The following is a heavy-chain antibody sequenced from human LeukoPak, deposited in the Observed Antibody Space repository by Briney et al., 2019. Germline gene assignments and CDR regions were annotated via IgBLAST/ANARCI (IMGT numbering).Heavy chain of an antibody. CDR2: IYTSGST. CDR3: ARAQGRMATIFDY. J-gene: IGHJ4*02. V-gene: IGHV4-61*02. D-gene: IGHD5-24*01. CDR1: GGSISSGSYY. Sequence: SETLSLTCTVSGGSISSGSYYWGWIRQPAGKGLEWIGRIYTSGSTNYNPSLKSRVTISVDTSKNQFSLKLSSVTAADTAVYYCARAQGRMATIFDYWGQGTLVTVSS.